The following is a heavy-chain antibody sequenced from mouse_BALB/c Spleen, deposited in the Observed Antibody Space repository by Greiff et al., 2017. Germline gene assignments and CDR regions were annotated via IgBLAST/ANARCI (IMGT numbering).Heavy chain of an antibody. CDR2: IWAGGST. Sequence: VQGVESGPGLVAPSQSLSITCTVSGFSLTSYGVHWVRQPPGKGLEWLGVIWAGGSTNYNSALMSRLSISKDNSKSQVFLKMNSLQTDDTAMYYCARGPPYGNYAMDYWGQGTSVTVSS. CDR3: ARGPPYGNYAMDY. J-gene: IGHJ4*01. V-gene: IGHV2-9*02. CDR1: GFSLTSYG. D-gene: IGHD2-1*01.